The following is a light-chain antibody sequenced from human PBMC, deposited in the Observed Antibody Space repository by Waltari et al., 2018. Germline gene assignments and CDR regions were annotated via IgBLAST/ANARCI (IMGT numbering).Light chain of an antibody. Sequence: EIVLTQSPGTVSLSPGDRATFSGWASQSVSTYLAWSQQKPGQAPRLLIYHASTRATGIPDRFSGSGSGTDFSLTISRLEPEDFAMYYCHQYVESPATFGQGTKVEIK. CDR1: QSVSTY. CDR3: HQYVESPAT. J-gene: IGKJ1*01. CDR2: HAS. V-gene: IGKV3-20*01.